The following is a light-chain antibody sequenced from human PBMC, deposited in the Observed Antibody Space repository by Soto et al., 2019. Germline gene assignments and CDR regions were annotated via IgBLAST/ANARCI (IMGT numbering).Light chain of an antibody. V-gene: IGKV3-20*01. J-gene: IGKJ1*01. Sequence: EIVLTQSPGTLSLSPGERATLSCRASHTISSSYLAWYQQKPGQAPRLLMYGISRRATGIPDRFSGSGSGTDFTLTITRLEPGDFAVYYCQQYNNWPRTFGQGTKVDIK. CDR1: HTISSSY. CDR2: GIS. CDR3: QQYNNWPRT.